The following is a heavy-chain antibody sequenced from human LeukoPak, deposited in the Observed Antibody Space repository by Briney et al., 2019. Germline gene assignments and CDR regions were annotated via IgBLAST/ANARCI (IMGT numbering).Heavy chain of an antibody. V-gene: IGHV6-1*01. CDR1: GDSVSSNSAA. CDR3: ARDLNSGWYEADAFDI. J-gene: IGHJ3*02. Sequence: SQTLSLTCAISGDSVSSNSAAWNWIRQSPSRGLEWLGRTYYRSKWYNDYAVSVKSRITINPDTSKNQFSLQLNSVTPEDTAVYYCARDLNSGWYEADAFDIWGQGTMVTVSS. D-gene: IGHD6-19*01. CDR2: TYYRSKWYN.